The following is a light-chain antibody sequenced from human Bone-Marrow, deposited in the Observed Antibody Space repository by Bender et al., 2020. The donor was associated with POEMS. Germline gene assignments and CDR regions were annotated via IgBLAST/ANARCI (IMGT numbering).Light chain of an antibody. CDR2: EVT. CDR1: SSDVGSYDL. CDR3: SSFAPLATL. Sequence: QSALTQPASVSGSPGQSITISCTGTSSDVGSYDLVSWYQQHPGKAPKLLIYEVTKRPSGVSNRFSGSKSGNTASLTISGLQAEDEAEYYCSSFAPLATLFGGGTKKTVL. J-gene: IGLJ2*01. V-gene: IGLV2-23*02.